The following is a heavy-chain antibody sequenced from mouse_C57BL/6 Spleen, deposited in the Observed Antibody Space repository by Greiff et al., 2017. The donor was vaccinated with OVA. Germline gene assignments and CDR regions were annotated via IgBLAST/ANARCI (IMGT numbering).Heavy chain of an antibody. CDR3: AREYYGSSYPFAY. D-gene: IGHD1-1*01. Sequence: EVHLVESGGGLVKPGGSLKLSCAASGFTFSSYAMSWVRQTPEKRLEWVATISDGGSYTYYPDNVKGRFTISRDNAKNNLYLQMSHLKSEDTAMYYCAREYYGSSYPFAYWGQGTLVTVSA. CDR2: ISDGGSYT. CDR1: GFTFSSYA. V-gene: IGHV5-4*01. J-gene: IGHJ3*01.